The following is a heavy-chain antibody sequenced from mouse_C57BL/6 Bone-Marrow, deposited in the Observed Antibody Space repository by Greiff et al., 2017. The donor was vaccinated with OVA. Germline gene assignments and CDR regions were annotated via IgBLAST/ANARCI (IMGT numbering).Heavy chain of an antibody. J-gene: IGHJ2*01. D-gene: IGHD2-2*01. CDR1: GFTFSSYA. CDR2: ISDGGSYT. V-gene: IGHV5-4*01. Sequence: EVKLVESGGGLVKPGGSLKLSCAASGFTFSSYAMSWVRQTPEKRLEWVATISDGGSYTYYPANVKGRFTISRDNAKNNLYLQMSHLKSEDTAMYYCARDSYGSYYVDYGGQGTTLTVSS. CDR3: ARDSYGSYYVDY.